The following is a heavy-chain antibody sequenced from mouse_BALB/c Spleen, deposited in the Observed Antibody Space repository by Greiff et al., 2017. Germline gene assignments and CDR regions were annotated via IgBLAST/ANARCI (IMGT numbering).Heavy chain of an antibody. CDR2: ISSGGGST. V-gene: IGHV5-12-1*01. CDR3: ARHRDYYGSSYGYYFDY. D-gene: IGHD1-1*01. CDR1: GFAFSSYD. Sequence: EVQVVESGGGLVKPGGSLKLSCAASGFAFSSYDMSWVRQTPEKRLEWVAYISSGGGSTYYPDTVKGRFTISRDNAKNTLYLQMSSLKSEDTAMYYCARHRDYYGSSYGYYFDYWGQGTTLTVSS. J-gene: IGHJ2*01.